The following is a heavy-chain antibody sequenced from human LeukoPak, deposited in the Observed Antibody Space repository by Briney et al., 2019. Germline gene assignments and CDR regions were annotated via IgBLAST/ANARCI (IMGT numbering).Heavy chain of an antibody. Sequence: SETLSLTCTVSGGSISSSSYYWGWIRQPPGKGPEWIGSIYYSGSTYYNPSLKSRVTISVDTSKNQFSLKLSSVTAADTAVYYCARTPTEQQLVLGWFDPWGQGTLVTVSS. D-gene: IGHD6-13*01. CDR1: GGSISSSSYY. V-gene: IGHV4-39*01. CDR2: IYYSGST. CDR3: ARTPTEQQLVLGWFDP. J-gene: IGHJ5*02.